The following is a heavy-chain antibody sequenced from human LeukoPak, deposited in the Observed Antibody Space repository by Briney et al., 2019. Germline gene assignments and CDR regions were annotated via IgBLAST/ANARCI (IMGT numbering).Heavy chain of an antibody. D-gene: IGHD4-17*01. V-gene: IGHV4-34*01. CDR3: ARVDYGDYAKDFDY. J-gene: IGHJ4*02. Sequence: PSETLSLTCAVYGDFFSGYYWSWLRQPPGKGLEWLLEINQSGRTNYNPPLKSRVTISVDTSKNQFSLKLNSVTAADTAVYYCARVDYGDYAKDFDYWGQGTLVTVSS. CDR2: INQSGRT. CDR1: GDFFSGYY.